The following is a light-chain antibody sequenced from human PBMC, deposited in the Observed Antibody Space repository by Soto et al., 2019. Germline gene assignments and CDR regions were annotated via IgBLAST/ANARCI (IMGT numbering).Light chain of an antibody. V-gene: IGKV1-5*03. CDR2: KAS. Sequence: DIQMTQSPSPLSASVGDRVTITCRASQSITSWLAWYQQKPGKAPKLLIYKASSLESGVPSRFSGSGSGKEFTLTISSLQPDDFATYYCQQYNSYSWTFGQGTKVEIK. CDR3: QQYNSYSWT. CDR1: QSITSW. J-gene: IGKJ1*01.